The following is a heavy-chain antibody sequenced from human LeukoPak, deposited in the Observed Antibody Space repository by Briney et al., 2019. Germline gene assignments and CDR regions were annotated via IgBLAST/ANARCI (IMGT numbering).Heavy chain of an antibody. Sequence: GGSLRLSRAASGFTFSSYSMNWVRQAPGKGLEWVSSISSSSSYIYYADSVKGRFTISRDNAKNSLYLQMNSLRAEDTAVYYCARVPTVVMGYWGQGTLVTVSS. J-gene: IGHJ4*02. CDR2: ISSSSSYI. D-gene: IGHD4-23*01. V-gene: IGHV3-21*01. CDR1: GFTFSSYS. CDR3: ARVPTVVMGY.